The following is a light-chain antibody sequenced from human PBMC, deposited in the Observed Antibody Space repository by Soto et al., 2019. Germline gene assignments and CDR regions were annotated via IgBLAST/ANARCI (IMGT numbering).Light chain of an antibody. J-gene: IGLJ1*01. CDR3: SSYTSSSTGV. Sequence: QSVLTQPPSASGSPGQSVTISCTGTSSDVGGYNYVSWYQQHPGKAPKLMIYDVSNRPSGVSNRFSGSKSGNTASLTISGLQAEDEADYYCSSYTSSSTGVFGTGTKVT. CDR1: SSDVGGYNY. V-gene: IGLV2-14*01. CDR2: DVS.